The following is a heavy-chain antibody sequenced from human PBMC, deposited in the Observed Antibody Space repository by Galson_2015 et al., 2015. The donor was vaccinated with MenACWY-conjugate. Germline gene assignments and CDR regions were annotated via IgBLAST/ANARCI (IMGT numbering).Heavy chain of an antibody. CDR3: ARDQHSSKPDCYATTSGIDP. CDR1: GYTSSNYA. Sequence: SVKVSCKASGYTSSNYAIHWVRQAPGQGLEWMGWIDTHTGNPTSAQGFTGRFVFSLDSSVSTAYLQISSLQAEDTAVYYCARDQHSSKPDCYATTSGIDPWGQGTLVIVSS. D-gene: IGHD2-2*01. J-gene: IGHJ5*02. V-gene: IGHV7-4-1*02. CDR2: IDTHTGNP.